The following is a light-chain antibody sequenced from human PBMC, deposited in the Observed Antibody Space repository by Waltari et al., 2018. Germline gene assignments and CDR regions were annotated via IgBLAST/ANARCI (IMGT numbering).Light chain of an antibody. CDR2: GAS. V-gene: IGKV1-39*01. CDR1: QNIADY. J-gene: IGKJ2*01. Sequence: DIQMTQSPSSLSASVGDRVTITCRASQNIADYLNWYQEKPGEAPKLLIWGASSLQRGVPSRFSGSGSGTDCTLTISSLHPEDFSTYYCQQSYSTPYTFGQGTELDIK. CDR3: QQSYSTPYT.